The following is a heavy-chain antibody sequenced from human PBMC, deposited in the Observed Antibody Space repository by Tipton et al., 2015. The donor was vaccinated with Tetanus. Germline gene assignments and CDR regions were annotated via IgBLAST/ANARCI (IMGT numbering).Heavy chain of an antibody. Sequence: GSLRLSCIASGFTFSDYSMNWVRQAPGKGLEWIGYIYYSGSTNYNPSLKSRVTTSVDTSKNQFSLKLSSVTAADTAVYYCARHSGSYPFDYWGQGTLVTVSS. CDR1: GFTFSDYS. CDR3: ARHSGSYPFDY. V-gene: IGHV4-59*08. CDR2: IYYSGST. D-gene: IGHD1-26*01. J-gene: IGHJ4*02.